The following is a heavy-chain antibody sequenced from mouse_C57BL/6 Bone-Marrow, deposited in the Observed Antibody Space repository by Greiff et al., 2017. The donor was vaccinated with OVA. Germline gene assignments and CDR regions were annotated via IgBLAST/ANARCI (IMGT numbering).Heavy chain of an antibody. D-gene: IGHD1-1*01. Sequence: EVMLVESGGDLVKPGGSLKLSCAASGFTFSSYGMSWVRQTPDKRLEWVATISSGGSYTYYPDSVKGRFTISRDNAKNTLYLQMSSLKSEDTAMYDCARRGLRYLFDYWGQGTTLTVSS. CDR3: ARRGLRYLFDY. J-gene: IGHJ2*01. CDR2: ISSGGSYT. CDR1: GFTFSSYG. V-gene: IGHV5-6*02.